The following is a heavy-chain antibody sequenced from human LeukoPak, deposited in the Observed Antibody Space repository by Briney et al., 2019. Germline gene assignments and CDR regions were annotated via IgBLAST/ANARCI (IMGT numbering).Heavy chain of an antibody. Sequence: PSETLSLTCSVSGDSISSRNYYWGWLRQPPGKGLEWIGSIYNSGYTYYNPSLESRVTISVDTSNNQFSLKVNSVTAADTALYYCAKHYMGSHYNRGLDCWGQGTLVTVSS. CDR2: IYNSGYT. J-gene: IGHJ4*02. CDR1: GDSISSRNYY. D-gene: IGHD3-10*01. CDR3: AKHYMGSHYNRGLDC. V-gene: IGHV4-39*01.